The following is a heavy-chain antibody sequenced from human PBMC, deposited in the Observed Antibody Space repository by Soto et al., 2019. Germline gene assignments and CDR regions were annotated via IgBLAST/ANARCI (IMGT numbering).Heavy chain of an antibody. Sequence: SETLSLTCTVSGGSISSGVYYWSWIRQHPGKGLEWIGYIYYSGSTYYNPSLKSRVTISVDTSKNQFSLKLSSVTAADTAVYYCARGVLRFLEWLLDYWGQGTLVTVSS. CDR1: GGSISSGVYY. J-gene: IGHJ4*02. CDR2: IYYSGST. V-gene: IGHV4-31*03. CDR3: ARGVLRFLEWLLDY. D-gene: IGHD3-3*01.